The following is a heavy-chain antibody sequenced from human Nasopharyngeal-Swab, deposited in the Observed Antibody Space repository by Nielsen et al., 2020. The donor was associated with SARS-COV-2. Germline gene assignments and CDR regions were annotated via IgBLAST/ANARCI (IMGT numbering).Heavy chain of an antibody. CDR1: GFPFSNAW. V-gene: IGHV3-15*04. CDR2: IESKTNGGTT. Sequence: GGSLRLSCAASGFPFSNAWMSWVRQAPGKGLEWVGRIESKTNGGTTDYAATVKGRFTISRDDSKNTLYLQMNSLKTEDTAVYYCTTDLQGLLWFENYGMDVWGQGTTVTVSS. CDR3: TTDLQGLLWFENYGMDV. D-gene: IGHD3-10*01. J-gene: IGHJ6*02.